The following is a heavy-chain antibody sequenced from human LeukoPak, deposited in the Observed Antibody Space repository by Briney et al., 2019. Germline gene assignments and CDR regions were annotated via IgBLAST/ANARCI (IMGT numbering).Heavy chain of an antibody. D-gene: IGHD4-17*01. CDR2: IIPILGIA. CDR3: ARGPGRDYGDYENDY. J-gene: IGHJ4*02. Sequence: SVKVSCKASRGTVSSYAISWVRQAPGQGLEWMGRIIPILGIANYAQKFQGRVTITADKSTSTAYMELSSLRSEDTAVYYCARGPGRDYGDYENDYWGQGTLVTVSS. V-gene: IGHV1-69*04. CDR1: RGTVSSYA.